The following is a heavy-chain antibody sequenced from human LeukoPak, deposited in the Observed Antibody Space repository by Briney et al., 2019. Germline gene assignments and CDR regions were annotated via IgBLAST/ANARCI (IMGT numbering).Heavy chain of an antibody. D-gene: IGHD2-2*01. CDR3: AREFCGSTSCYSSPDY. CDR1: GFTFAVYS. J-gene: IGHJ4*02. V-gene: IGHV3-7*01. CDR2: IKEDGSEK. Sequence: GGSLRLSWAASGFTFAVYSMNWVRQAPGEGLEWVAYIKEDGSEKYYVDSVKGRFTISRDNVKNSLHLQMNSLRAEDMAVYYCAREFCGSTSCYSSPDYWGQGTLVTVSS.